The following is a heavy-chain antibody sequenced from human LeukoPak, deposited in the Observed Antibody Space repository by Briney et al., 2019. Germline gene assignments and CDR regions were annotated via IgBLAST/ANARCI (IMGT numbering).Heavy chain of an antibody. CDR2: IYPGDSRT. Sequence: GESLKISCEGSGYSFTNYWIGWVRQMPGKGLEWMGVIYPGDSRTRYNPSFQGQVTISADESINTAYLQWSSLKASDTAVYYCACRGFSRTWTRPWGQGTLVTVSS. CDR1: GYSFTNYW. D-gene: IGHD3-10*01. J-gene: IGHJ5*02. V-gene: IGHV5-51*01. CDR3: ACRGFSRTWTRP.